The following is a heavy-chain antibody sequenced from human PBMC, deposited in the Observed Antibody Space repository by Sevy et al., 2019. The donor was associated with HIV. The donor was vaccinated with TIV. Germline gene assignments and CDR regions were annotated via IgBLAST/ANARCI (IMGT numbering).Heavy chain of an antibody. CDR3: AKDFSSSWLDYYYGMDV. Sequence: GGSLRLSCAASGFTFSSYGMHWVRQAPGKGLEWVAVISYDGSNKYYADSVKGRFTISRDNSKNTLYLQMNSLRAEDTAVYYCAKDFSSSWLDYYYGMDVWGQWTTVTVSS. V-gene: IGHV3-30*18. CDR2: ISYDGSNK. D-gene: IGHD6-13*01. J-gene: IGHJ6*02. CDR1: GFTFSSYG.